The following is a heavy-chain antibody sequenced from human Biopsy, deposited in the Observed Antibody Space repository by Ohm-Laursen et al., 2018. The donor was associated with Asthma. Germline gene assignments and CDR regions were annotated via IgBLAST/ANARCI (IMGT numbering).Heavy chain of an antibody. CDR3: ARHWNWGSFFDY. J-gene: IGHJ4*02. D-gene: IGHD7-27*01. CDR1: GGSMSSSSYS. Sequence: SDTLSLTCAVSGGSMSSSSYSWGWIRQPPGKGLEWIGSISYTGNTDIPSLRGRVTLSVATSKNNFSLKLTSVTAADTAVFYCARHWNWGSFFDYWGQGMLVTVSS. V-gene: IGHV4-39*01. CDR2: ISYTGNT.